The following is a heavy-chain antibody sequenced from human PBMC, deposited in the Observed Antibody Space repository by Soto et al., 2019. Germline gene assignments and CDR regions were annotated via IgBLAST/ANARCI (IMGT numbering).Heavy chain of an antibody. V-gene: IGHV1-46*01. CDR3: AINYYDSSGYLY. D-gene: IGHD3-22*01. Sequence: QVQLVQSGAEVKKPGASVKVSCKTSGHTLINYYMHWVRQAPGQGLDWLGKIDPSGNGTSYAERFQGRITLTSDTYTKTVYVELSSLRSEDTAIYYCAINYYDSSGYLYWGQGTLVTVSS. CDR2: IDPSGNGT. CDR1: GHTLINYY. J-gene: IGHJ4*02.